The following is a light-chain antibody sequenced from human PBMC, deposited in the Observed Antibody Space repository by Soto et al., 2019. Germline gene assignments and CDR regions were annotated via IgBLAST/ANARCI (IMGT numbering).Light chain of an antibody. CDR3: MQDTHWPPYT. V-gene: IGKV2-30*01. CDR2: KVS. J-gene: IGKJ2*01. Sequence: DVAMTQSPLSLPVTLGQPASISCRSSHSLTYSDGNTYLNWFHLRPGQSPRRLIYKVSTRDSGVPDRFRGSGSGTDFTLKISRVEAEDVGVYCCMQDTHWPPYTFGQGTKLEIK. CDR1: HSLTYSDGNTY.